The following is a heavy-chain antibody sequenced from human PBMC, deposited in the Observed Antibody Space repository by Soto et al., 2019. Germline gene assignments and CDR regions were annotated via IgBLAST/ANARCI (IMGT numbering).Heavy chain of an antibody. Sequence: GASVKVSCKASGYTFTSYAMHWVRQAPGQRLEWMGWINAGNGDTKYSQKFQGRVTITRDTSASTAYMELSSLRSEDTAVYYCARGAYYYGSGSYAHYYYYYYGIDVWGQGPTVP. CDR2: INAGNGDT. V-gene: IGHV1-3*01. CDR3: ARGAYYYGSGSYAHYYYYYYGIDV. J-gene: IGHJ6*02. CDR1: GYTFTSYA. D-gene: IGHD3-10*01.